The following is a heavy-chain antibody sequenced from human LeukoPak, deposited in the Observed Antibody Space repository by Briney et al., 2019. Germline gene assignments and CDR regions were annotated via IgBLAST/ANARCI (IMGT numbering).Heavy chain of an antibody. J-gene: IGHJ4*02. CDR1: GYTFTGYY. CDR3: ASLGYCSSTSCSRTFDY. Sequence: ASVKVSCKASGYTFTGYYTHWVRQAPGQGLEWMGWINPNSGGTNYAQKFQGRVTMTRDTSISTAYMELSRLRSDDTAVYYCASLGYCSSTSCSRTFDYWGQGTLVTVSS. V-gene: IGHV1-2*02. CDR2: INPNSGGT. D-gene: IGHD2-2*01.